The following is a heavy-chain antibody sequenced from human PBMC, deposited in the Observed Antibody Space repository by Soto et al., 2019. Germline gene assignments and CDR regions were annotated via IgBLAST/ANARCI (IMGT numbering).Heavy chain of an antibody. Sequence: LSLTCTVSGGSISSGDYYWSWIRQPPGKCLEWIGYIYYSGSTYYNPSLKSRVTISVDTSKNQFSLKLSSVTAADTAVYYCASNSYGCTFYDYWGQGTLVTVSS. V-gene: IGHV4-30-4*01. CDR2: IYYSGST. J-gene: IGHJ4*02. CDR1: GGSISSGDYY. CDR3: ASNSYGCTFYDY. D-gene: IGHD5-18*01.